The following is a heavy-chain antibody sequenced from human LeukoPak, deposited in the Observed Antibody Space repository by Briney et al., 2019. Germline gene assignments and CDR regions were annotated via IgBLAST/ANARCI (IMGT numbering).Heavy chain of an antibody. J-gene: IGHJ4*02. V-gene: IGHV3-23*01. CDR1: GFPFSSYV. D-gene: IGHD3-16*01. Sequence: PGGSLRLSCAASGFPFSSYVMSWVRQAPGKGLEWVSGISGVGSGTYYADSVKGRFTISRDNSKDTLYLHMNSLSAEDTAVYYSAKGLATVQAPSLDSWGQGTLVAVSS. CDR3: AKGLATVQAPSLDS. CDR2: ISGVGSGT.